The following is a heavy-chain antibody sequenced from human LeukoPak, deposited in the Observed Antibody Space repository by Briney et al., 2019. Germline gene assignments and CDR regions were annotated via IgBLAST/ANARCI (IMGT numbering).Heavy chain of an antibody. CDR1: GGSISDYY. Sequence: KASETLSLTCSVSGGSISDYYWSWIRQPAGKGLEWIGRIYSSGSINYNPSLKSRVIMSVDTSKNQFSLKLNPVTAADTAVYYCTRGPTTSGSYNYFDYWGQGTLVTVSS. D-gene: IGHD1-26*01. CDR3: TRGPTTSGSYNYFDY. CDR2: IYSSGSI. J-gene: IGHJ4*02. V-gene: IGHV4-4*07.